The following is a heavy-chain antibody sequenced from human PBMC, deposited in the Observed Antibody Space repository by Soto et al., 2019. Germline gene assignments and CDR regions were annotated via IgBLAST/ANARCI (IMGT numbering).Heavy chain of an antibody. J-gene: IGHJ5*02. CDR3: AGDPDSHYNDSHAASYP. CDR2: IIPIIGII. Sequence: QVQLVQSGAEVKKPGSSVKVSCKASGGTFSTYTITWVRQAPGQGLEWMGRIIPIIGIINYAQKFQGRVTIRADKFTATAYMELTGLRSDDTAVYYCAGDPDSHYNDSHAASYPWGQGTLVTVSS. D-gene: IGHD4-4*01. CDR1: GGTFSTYT. V-gene: IGHV1-69*08.